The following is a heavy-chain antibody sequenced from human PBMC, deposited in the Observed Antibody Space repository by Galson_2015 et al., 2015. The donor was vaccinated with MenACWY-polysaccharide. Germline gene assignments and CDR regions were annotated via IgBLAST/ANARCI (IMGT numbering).Heavy chain of an antibody. D-gene: IGHD3-22*01. CDR1: GFIFSDYA. CDR2: ISDDGSEN. CDR3: ARVGAFRYSRWLFSDGFDH. Sequence: SLRLSCAASGFIFSDYAMHWVRQAPGKGLEWLAVISDDGSENYYSASVKGRFSISRDNSKSTLYLQVNSLRPDDTAVYFCARVGAFRYSRWLFSDGFDHWGQGALVTVSS. J-gene: IGHJ4*02. V-gene: IGHV3-30*03.